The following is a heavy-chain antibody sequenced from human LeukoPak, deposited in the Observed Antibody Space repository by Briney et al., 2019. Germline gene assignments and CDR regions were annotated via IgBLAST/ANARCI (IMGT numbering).Heavy chain of an antibody. CDR1: GYTFTGYY. CDR2: INPNSGGT. CDR3: ARDDYGGNSGYGY. D-gene: IGHD4-23*01. Sequence: GASVKVTCKASGYTFTGYYMHWVRQAPGQGLEWMGWINPNSGGTNYAQKFQGRVTMTRDTSISTAYMELSRLRSDDTAVYYCARDDYGGNSGYGYWGQGTLVTVSS. J-gene: IGHJ4*02. V-gene: IGHV1-2*02.